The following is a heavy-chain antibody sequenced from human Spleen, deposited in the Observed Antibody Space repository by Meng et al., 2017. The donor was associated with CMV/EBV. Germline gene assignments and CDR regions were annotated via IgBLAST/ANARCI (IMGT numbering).Heavy chain of an antibody. CDR1: GFSLSDYY. CDR3: ARDLRHYHYGMDV. CDR2: ISNSGTTT. V-gene: IGHV3-11*04. J-gene: IGHJ6*02. Sequence: GGSLRLSCAASGFSLSDYYMSWIRQAPGKGLEWISYISNSGTTTYYADSVKGRFTISRDNAKNSLYLQINSLRVEDTAVYYCARDLRHYHYGMDVWGQGTTVTVSS. D-gene: IGHD6-6*01.